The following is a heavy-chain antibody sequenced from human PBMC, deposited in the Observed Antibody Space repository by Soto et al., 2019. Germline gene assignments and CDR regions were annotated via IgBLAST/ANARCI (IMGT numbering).Heavy chain of an antibody. J-gene: IGHJ5*02. CDR3: ARGRYCSSTSCYTERWVP. D-gene: IGHD2-2*02. CDR2: MNPNSGNT. V-gene: IGHV1-8*01. Sequence: GASVKVSCKASGYTFTSYDINWVRQATGQGLEWMGWMNPNSGNTGYAQKFQGRVTMTRNTSISTAYMELSSLRSEDTAVYYCARGRYCSSTSCYTERWVPWGQGTLVTVSS. CDR1: GYTFTSYD.